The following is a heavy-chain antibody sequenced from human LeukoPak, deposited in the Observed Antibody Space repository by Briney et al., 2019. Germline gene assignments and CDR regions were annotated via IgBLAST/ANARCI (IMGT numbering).Heavy chain of an antibody. D-gene: IGHD7-27*01. Sequence: GGSLRLSCAASGFTFSSYAMSWVRQAPGKGVEWVSGISDSGGSTYYADSVKGRFTISRDNSKSTLFLQMNSLRAEDTAVYYCAKLRSADWGPIDCGGQGTLVTVSS. CDR1: GFTFSSYA. CDR3: AKLRSADWGPIDC. CDR2: ISDSGGST. J-gene: IGHJ4*02. V-gene: IGHV3-23*01.